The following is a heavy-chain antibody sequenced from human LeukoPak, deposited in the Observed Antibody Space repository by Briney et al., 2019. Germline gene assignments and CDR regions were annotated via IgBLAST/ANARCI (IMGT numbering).Heavy chain of an antibody. J-gene: IGHJ4*02. V-gene: IGHV3-30*02. D-gene: IGHD5-12*01. Sequence: GGSLRLSYAASGFVLSDYGMHWVRQAPGKGLEWVAFVRNDGSNEYYVGSVKGRFTISRDKSKNTLYLQMNSLRVEDTAVYSCAKESDSGYHSEGPKNWGLGTLVTVSS. CDR1: GFVLSDYG. CDR2: VRNDGSNE. CDR3: AKESDSGYHSEGPKN.